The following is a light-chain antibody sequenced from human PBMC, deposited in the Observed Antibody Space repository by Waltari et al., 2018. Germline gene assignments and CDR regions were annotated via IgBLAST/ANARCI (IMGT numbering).Light chain of an antibody. V-gene: IGLV1-40*01. CDR3: QSYDVTLRYV. CDR1: NTGAHSD. J-gene: IGLJ1*01. Sequence: QSMLTQPPSVSEAPGQRVTLSCSNTGAHSDVHWYQQLPGSAPKLLIYANTNRPSGVPDRFSGSKSGTSASLAITGLQAEDEADYYCQSYDVTLRYVFGPGTKVTVL. CDR2: ANT.